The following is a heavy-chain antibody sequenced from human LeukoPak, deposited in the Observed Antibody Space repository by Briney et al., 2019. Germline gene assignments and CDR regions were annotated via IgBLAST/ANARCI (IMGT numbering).Heavy chain of an antibody. D-gene: IGHD1-26*01. CDR3: ARDRGGSYGFSDY. CDR2: IIPIFGTA. J-gene: IGHJ4*02. V-gene: IGHV1-69*01. CDR1: GGTFSSYA. Sequence: GVSVKVSCKASGGTFSSYAISWVRQAPGQGLEWMGGIIPIFGTANYAQKFQGRVTITADESTSTAYMELSSLRSEDTAVYYCARDRGGSYGFSDYWGQGTLVTVSS.